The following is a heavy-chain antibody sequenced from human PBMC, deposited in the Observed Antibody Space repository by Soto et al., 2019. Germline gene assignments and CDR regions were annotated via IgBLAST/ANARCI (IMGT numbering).Heavy chain of an antibody. D-gene: IGHD3-9*01. CDR3: ARGQLSARFEV. CDR1: DESFSEYY. J-gene: IGHJ4*02. V-gene: IGHV4-34*01. Sequence: SETLSLTCAVYDESFSEYYWTWIRQPPGKGLEWIGEIKRRGSTTYNPALKSRVAISVDTSKKQFSLNLISVTAADTAVYYCARGQLSARFEVWGQGSWVNVSS. CDR2: IKRRGST.